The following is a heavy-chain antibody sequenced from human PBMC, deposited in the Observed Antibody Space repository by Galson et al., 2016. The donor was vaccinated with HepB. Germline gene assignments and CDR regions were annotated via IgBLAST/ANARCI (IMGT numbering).Heavy chain of an antibody. J-gene: IGHJ6*02. CDR1: GFTFSSYS. CDR3: AKDGGQQVVRWERLRKVYYYAMDV. CDR2: ISSSGSNI. V-gene: IGHV3-48*02. Sequence: SLRLSRAASGFTFSSYSMNWVRQAPGKGLEWVSYISSSGSNIYYAQPVKGRFTISRDIAKNSLYLQMNSLRDEDTAEYYCAKDGGQQVVRWERLRKVYYYAMDVWGQGTTVTVSS. D-gene: IGHD6-13*01.